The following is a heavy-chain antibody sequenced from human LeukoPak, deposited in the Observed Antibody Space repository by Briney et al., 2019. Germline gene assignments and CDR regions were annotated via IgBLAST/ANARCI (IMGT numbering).Heavy chain of an antibody. CDR3: ATSAMAKGFCDY. J-gene: IGHJ4*02. CDR1: GGSISSYY. Sequence: SETLSLTCTVSGGSISSYYWSWIRQPPGKGLEWIGYIYYSGSTNYNPSLKSRVTISVDTSKNQFSLKLSSVTAADTAVYYCATSAMAKGFCDYWGQGILVTVSS. D-gene: IGHD5-18*01. V-gene: IGHV4-59*01. CDR2: IYYSGST.